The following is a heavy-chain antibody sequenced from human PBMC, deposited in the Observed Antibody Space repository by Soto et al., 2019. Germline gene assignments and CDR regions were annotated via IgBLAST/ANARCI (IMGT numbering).Heavy chain of an antibody. CDR1: GFTFSSYA. J-gene: IGHJ4*02. CDR2: ISYDGSNK. CDR3: ARAPRNIVVETNRALVDY. Sequence: GGSLRLSCAASGFTFSSYAMHWVRQAPGKGLEWVAVISYDGSNKYYADSVKGRFTISRDNSKNTLYLQMNSLRAEDTAVYYCARAPRNIVVETNRALVDYWGQGTLVTVSS. V-gene: IGHV3-30-3*01. D-gene: IGHD2-2*01.